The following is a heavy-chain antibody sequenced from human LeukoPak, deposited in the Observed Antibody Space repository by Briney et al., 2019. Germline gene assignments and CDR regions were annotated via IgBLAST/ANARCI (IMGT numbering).Heavy chain of an antibody. CDR3: ARGTTIFGVVNHYYFDY. CDR2: INHSGST. CDR1: GGSFSGYY. V-gene: IGHV4-34*01. D-gene: IGHD3-3*01. Sequence: PSETLSLTCAVYGGSFSGYYWSWIRQPPGKGLEWIGEINHSGSTNYNPSLKSRVTISVDTSKNRFSLKLSSVTAADTAVYYCARGTTIFGVVNHYYFDYWGQGTLVTVSS. J-gene: IGHJ4*02.